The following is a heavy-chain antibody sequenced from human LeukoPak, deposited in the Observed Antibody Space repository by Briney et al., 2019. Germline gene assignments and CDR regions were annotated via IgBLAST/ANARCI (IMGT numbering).Heavy chain of an antibody. CDR3: AYGGDAYKTGY. CDR1: GASITDYY. J-gene: IGHJ4*02. Sequence: PSETLSLTCSVSGASITDYYWSWIRQPPAEGLEWIGYIYYSGSPNYNPSLKSRVTLSLDTSQNQFSLKLTSVTAADTAVYYCAYGGDAYKTGYWGQGTLVTVSS. V-gene: IGHV4-59*01. CDR2: IYYSGSP. D-gene: IGHD5-24*01.